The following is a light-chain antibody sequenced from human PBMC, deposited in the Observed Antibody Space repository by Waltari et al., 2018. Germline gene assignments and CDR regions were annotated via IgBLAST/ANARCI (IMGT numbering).Light chain of an antibody. J-gene: IGKJ2*01. Sequence: EIVMTQSPATLSMSQGETATLSCRASQGISSNLAWDQQKPGQAPRLLMYGKSTRASGFPAGFSGSGSGTEFTLTISSLQSEDFATYYCQQYDIWPYTFGQGTKLEIK. CDR1: QGISSN. V-gene: IGKV3-15*01. CDR3: QQYDIWPYT. CDR2: GKS.